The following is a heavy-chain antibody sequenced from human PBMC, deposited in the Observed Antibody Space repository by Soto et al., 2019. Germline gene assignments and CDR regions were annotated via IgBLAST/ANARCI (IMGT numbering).Heavy chain of an antibody. J-gene: IGHJ4*02. Sequence: QVQLQESGPGLVKPSETLSLTCTVSGGSISSYYWSWIRQPPGKGLEWIGYIYYSGSTNYNPSLKSXVTISXXTSKNQFSLKLSSVTAADTAVYYCARDPHSYYFDYWGQGTLVTVSS. CDR1: GGSISSYY. CDR3: ARDPHSYYFDY. D-gene: IGHD6-6*01. V-gene: IGHV4-59*01. CDR2: IYYSGST.